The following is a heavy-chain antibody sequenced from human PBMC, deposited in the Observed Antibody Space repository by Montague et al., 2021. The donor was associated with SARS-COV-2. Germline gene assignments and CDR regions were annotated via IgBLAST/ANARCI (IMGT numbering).Heavy chain of an antibody. V-gene: IGHV4-59*01. Sequence: SETLSLTCSVSGGSTSNYYWTWIRQSPGKRLQWIGYIFYTGSTKFNPSLKSRVSMSLDTSKNHFSLRLSAVTAADTARYYCARAQNICFIANYANYLDLWGLGALVTVSS. J-gene: IGHJ4*02. CDR3: ARAQNICFIANYANYLDL. D-gene: IGHD5-24*01. CDR1: GGSTSNYY. CDR2: IFYTGST.